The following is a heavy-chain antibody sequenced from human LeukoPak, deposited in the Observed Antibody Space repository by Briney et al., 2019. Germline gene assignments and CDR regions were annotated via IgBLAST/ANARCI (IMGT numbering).Heavy chain of an antibody. Sequence: GGSLRLSCAASAFTFSSYWMSWVRQAPGQGLEWVANVKQDGSEKYYVDSVKGRFTTSRDNAKNSLYLQMNSLRAEDTAVYYCARLAYCGGDCFSGLNPFDYWGQGALVTVSS. D-gene: IGHD2-21*01. CDR3: ARLAYCGGDCFSGLNPFDY. CDR1: AFTFSSYW. CDR2: VKQDGSEK. V-gene: IGHV3-7*01. J-gene: IGHJ4*02.